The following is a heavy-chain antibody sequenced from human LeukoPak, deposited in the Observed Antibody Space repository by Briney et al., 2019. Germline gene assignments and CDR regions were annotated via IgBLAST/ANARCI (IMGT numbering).Heavy chain of an antibody. Sequence: GGSLRLPCAASGFTFSNYAIHWVRQAPGKGLGWLAVIWYDGSNKYYADSVKGRFTISRDNSKNTLYLQMNSLRAEDTAVYYCARDHGTVTTIRGFDIWGQGTMVTVSS. CDR3: ARDHGTVTTIRGFDI. V-gene: IGHV3-33*01. J-gene: IGHJ3*02. D-gene: IGHD4-17*01. CDR2: IWYDGSNK. CDR1: GFTFSNYA.